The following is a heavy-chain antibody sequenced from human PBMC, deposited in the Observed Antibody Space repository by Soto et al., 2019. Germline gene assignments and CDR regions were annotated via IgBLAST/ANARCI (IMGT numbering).Heavy chain of an antibody. Sequence: PSETLSLTCAVSSDSISSGYYRDWIRQPPGKGLEWIGSIFHSGTPYYNPSLKSRLTISMDTSKTQFSLKLTSVTAADTAVYYCARRGSRSSSALPSYDYWGRGILVTVSS. CDR3: ARRGSRSSSALPSYDY. D-gene: IGHD3-22*01. CDR1: SDSISSGYY. V-gene: IGHV4-38-2*01. J-gene: IGHJ4*02. CDR2: IFHSGTP.